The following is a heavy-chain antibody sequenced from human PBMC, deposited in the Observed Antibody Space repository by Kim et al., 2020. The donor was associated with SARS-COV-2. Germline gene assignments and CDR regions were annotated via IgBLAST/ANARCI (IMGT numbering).Heavy chain of an antibody. CDR2: INTDGSSR. Sequence: GGSLRLSCAASGFTFSRNRMYWVRQAPGKGLVWVSRINTDGSSRTYADSVKGRFTISRDNAKNTLHLQMNTLTAEDTAVYYCATVGVDWSFDLWGRGTLVTVSS. J-gene: IGHJ2*01. D-gene: IGHD3-16*01. CDR3: ATVGVDWSFDL. CDR1: GFTFSRNR. V-gene: IGHV3-74*03.